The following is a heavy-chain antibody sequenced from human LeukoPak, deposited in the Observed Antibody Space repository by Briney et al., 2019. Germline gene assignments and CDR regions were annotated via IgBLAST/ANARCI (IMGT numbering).Heavy chain of an antibody. CDR2: IYYRGST. V-gene: IGHV4-59*08. D-gene: IGHD7-27*01. Sequence: SETLSLTCTVSGASISTYYWSWIRQPPGKGLEWIAYIYYRGSTNCNPSLKSRVTISVDTSKNQVSLKLSSVTAADTAVYYCARHYSITGGRLSGYWLDPWGQGTLVTVSS. CDR3: ARHYSITGGRLSGYWLDP. CDR1: GASISTYY. J-gene: IGHJ5*02.